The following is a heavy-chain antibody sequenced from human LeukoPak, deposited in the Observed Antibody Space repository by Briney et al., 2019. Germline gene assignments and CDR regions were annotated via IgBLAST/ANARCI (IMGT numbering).Heavy chain of an antibody. V-gene: IGHV1-18*01. D-gene: IGHD5-18*01. J-gene: IGHJ6*02. CDR1: GYTFTSYA. CDR3: ARGYSYGSDYYYGMDV. CDR2: ISGYNGNT. Sequence: ASVKVSCKASGYTFTSYAISWVRQAPGQGLGWMGWISGYNGNTKYAQKVQGRVTMTTDTSTSTAYMELRSLRSDDTAVYYCARGYSYGSDYYYGMDVWGQGTTVTVSS.